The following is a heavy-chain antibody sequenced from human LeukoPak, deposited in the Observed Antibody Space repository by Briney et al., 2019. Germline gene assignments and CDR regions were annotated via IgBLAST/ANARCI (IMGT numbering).Heavy chain of an antibody. D-gene: IGHD3-22*01. CDR3: SRQVVGNDY. CDR1: GESPSSNYY. CDR2: INHSGYT. J-gene: IGHJ4*02. Sequence: SETLSLTRAVYGESPSSNYYWSWIRQTPGRALEWIGEINHSGYTNYNPSLKSRVTLSIDTSKNQFSLRLNSVTAADTAVYYCSRQVVGNDYWGQGTLVTVSS. V-gene: IGHV4-34*01.